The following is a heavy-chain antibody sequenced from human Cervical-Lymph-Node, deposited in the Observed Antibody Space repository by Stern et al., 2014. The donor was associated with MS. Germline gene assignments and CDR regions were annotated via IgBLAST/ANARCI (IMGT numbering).Heavy chain of an antibody. CDR2: SKSKPDGGTT. CDR1: GFTFCNAW. Sequence: EVQLVESGGCLVKPGGSLRLSCAASGFTFCNAWMSWVRQAPGKGLEWVGRSKSKPDGGTTDYAAPVKGRFTISRDDSKNTLYLQMNSLKTEDTAVYYCTTPGRYWGQGTLVTVSS. J-gene: IGHJ4*02. CDR3: TTPGRY. V-gene: IGHV3-15*01.